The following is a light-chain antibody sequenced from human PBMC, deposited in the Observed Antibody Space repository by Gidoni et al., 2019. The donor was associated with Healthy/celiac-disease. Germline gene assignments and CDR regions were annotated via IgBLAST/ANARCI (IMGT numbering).Light chain of an antibody. V-gene: IGLV3-19*01. CDR1: SLRSYY. CDR2: GKN. CDR3: NSRDSSGNHLEV. J-gene: IGLJ2*01. Sequence: SSELTQDPAVSVALGQTVRITCQGDSLRSYYASWYQQKPGQAPVLVIYGKNNRPSGIPDRFPGSSSGNTASLTITGAQAEDEADYYCNSRDSSGNHLEVFGGGTKLTVL.